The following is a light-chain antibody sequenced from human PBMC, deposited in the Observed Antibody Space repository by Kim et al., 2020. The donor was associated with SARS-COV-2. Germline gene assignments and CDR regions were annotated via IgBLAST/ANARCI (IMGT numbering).Light chain of an antibody. Sequence: VGDRVTITCRASQSISYWLAWYQQKPGKAPNLLIYKASSLQSGVPSRFSGSGSGTEFTLTISSLQPDDFATYYCQQYGSSSPITFGQGTRLEIK. J-gene: IGKJ5*01. CDR3: QQYGSSSPIT. CDR2: KAS. V-gene: IGKV1-5*03. CDR1: QSISYW.